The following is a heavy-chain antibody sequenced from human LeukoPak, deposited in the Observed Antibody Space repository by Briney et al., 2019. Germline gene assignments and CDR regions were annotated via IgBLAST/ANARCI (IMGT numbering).Heavy chain of an antibody. CDR2: ISYDGTNK. CDR1: GFNFRDSA. V-gene: IGHV3-30*04. J-gene: IGHJ4*02. Sequence: PGGSLRLSCAASGFNFRDSAMHWVRQAPGKGLEWVTLISYDGTNKYYADSVKGRFTISRDNSKNTLYLQMNSLRAEDTAVYYCAKHLTRGYSYDHFDYWGQGTLVTVSS. CDR3: AKHLTRGYSYDHFDY. D-gene: IGHD5-18*01.